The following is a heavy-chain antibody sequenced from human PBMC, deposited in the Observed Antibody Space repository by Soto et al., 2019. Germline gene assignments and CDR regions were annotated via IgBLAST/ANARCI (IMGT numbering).Heavy chain of an antibody. CDR2: IYHSGST. V-gene: IGHV4-30-2*01. J-gene: IGHJ5*02. Sequence: RSLTCAVSGGPISSGGYSWSWIRQPPGKGLEWIGYIYHSGSTYYNPSLKSRVTISVDRSKNQFSLKLSSVTAADTAVYYCARSGVRGSISFDPWGQGTLVTVSS. D-gene: IGHD3-10*01. CDR3: ARSGVRGSISFDP. CDR1: GGPISSGGYS.